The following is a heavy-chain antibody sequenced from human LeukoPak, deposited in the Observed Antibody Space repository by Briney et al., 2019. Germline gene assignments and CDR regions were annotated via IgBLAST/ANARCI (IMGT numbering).Heavy chain of an antibody. J-gene: IGHJ4*02. CDR3: ARQGYTASYYFLDY. CDR2: IYTTGAT. Sequence: PSETLSLTCTVSGGSIRSYFWGWVRQPAGKGLNWIGRIYTTGATFYNPSLKTRLTMSIDTSKNQFSLRLTSVVAADTAVYYCARQGYTASYYFLDYWSQGTLVIVSA. D-gene: IGHD1-26*01. V-gene: IGHV4-4*07. CDR1: GGSIRSYF.